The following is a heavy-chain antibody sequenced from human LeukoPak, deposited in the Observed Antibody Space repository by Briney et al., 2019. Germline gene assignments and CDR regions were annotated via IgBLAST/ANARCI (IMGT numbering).Heavy chain of an antibody. CDR1: GFAFSNYE. V-gene: IGHV3-48*03. CDR3: ASVRQFVDY. CDR2: ISSSGSTI. Sequence: GGSLRLSCAASGFAFSNYEMNWVRQAPGKGLEWVSYISSSGSTIYYADSVKGRFTISRDNAKNSLYLQMNSLRAEDTAVYFCASVRQFVDYWGQGTLVTVSS. D-gene: IGHD3-10*01. J-gene: IGHJ4*02.